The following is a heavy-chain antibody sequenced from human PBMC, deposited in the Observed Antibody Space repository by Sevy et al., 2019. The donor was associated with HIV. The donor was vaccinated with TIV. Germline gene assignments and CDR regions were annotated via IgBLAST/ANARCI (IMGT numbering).Heavy chain of an antibody. Sequence: GGSLRLSCGASGFTFSRHGMHWVRQAPGKGLEWVAVISNDGSDKQYADSVKGRFTISRDNSKDTMYLQMNNLRTEYTAVYYCANARGRYDGSSWLYYYYVKDVWGQGTTVTVSS. CDR2: ISNDGSDK. J-gene: IGHJ6*02. CDR3: ANARGRYDGSSWLYYYYVKDV. CDR1: GFTFSRHG. D-gene: IGHD6-13*01. V-gene: IGHV3-30*18.